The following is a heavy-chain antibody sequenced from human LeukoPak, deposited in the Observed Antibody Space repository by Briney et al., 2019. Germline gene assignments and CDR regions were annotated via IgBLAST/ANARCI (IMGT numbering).Heavy chain of an antibody. CDR1: GYNLTELS. V-gene: IGHV1-24*01. CDR3: ATDFSLYYDILTGYWAFDI. CDR2: FDPEDGET. J-gene: IGHJ3*02. Sequence: ASVKVSCKVSGYNLTELSMHWVRQAPGKGLEWMGGFDPEDGETIYAQKFQGRVTMTEDTSTDTAYMELSSLRSEDTAVYYCATDFSLYYDILTGYWAFDIWGQGTMVTVSS. D-gene: IGHD3-9*01.